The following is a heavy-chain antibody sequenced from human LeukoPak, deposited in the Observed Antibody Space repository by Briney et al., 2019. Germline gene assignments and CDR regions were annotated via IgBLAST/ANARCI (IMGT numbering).Heavy chain of an antibody. J-gene: IGHJ4*02. Sequence: PGGSLRLSCAASGFTFSSYSMNWVRQAPGKGLEWVAVISYDGSNKYYADSVKGRFTISRDNSKNTLYLQMNSLRAEDTAVYYCARDRTSSGYSDYWGQGTLVTVSS. CDR3: ARDRTSSGYSDY. D-gene: IGHD3-22*01. CDR1: GFTFSSYS. CDR2: ISYDGSNK. V-gene: IGHV3-30*03.